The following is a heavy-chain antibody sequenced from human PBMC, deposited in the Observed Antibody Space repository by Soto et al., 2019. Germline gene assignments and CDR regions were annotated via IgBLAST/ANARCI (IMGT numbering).Heavy chain of an antibody. CDR2: INHSGST. CDR3: ARDRITGLFDY. D-gene: IGHD2-8*02. Sequence: SETLSLTCAVYGGSFSGYSWTWIRQPPGTGLEWIGEINHSGSTNYNPSLKSRITISVDTSKNQFSLRLTSVTAADTAVYYCARDRITGLFDYWGQGTLVTVSS. V-gene: IGHV4-34*01. CDR1: GGSFSGYS. J-gene: IGHJ4*02.